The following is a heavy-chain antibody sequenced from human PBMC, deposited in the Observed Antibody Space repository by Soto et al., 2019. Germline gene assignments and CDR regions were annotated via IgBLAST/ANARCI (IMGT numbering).Heavy chain of an antibody. V-gene: IGHV1-8*01. J-gene: IGHJ4*02. CDR2: MNPNSGDT. CDR3: VRGLEWLRNY. Sequence: QVQLVQSGAEVKKPGASVKVSCKATGYTFTTYDINWVRQATGQGLEWMVWMNPNSGDTGYAQKFQGRVTMTRDTSISTAYMELSTLTSEDTAVYYCVRGLEWLRNYWGQGTLVTVSS. CDR1: GYTFTTYD. D-gene: IGHD5-12*01.